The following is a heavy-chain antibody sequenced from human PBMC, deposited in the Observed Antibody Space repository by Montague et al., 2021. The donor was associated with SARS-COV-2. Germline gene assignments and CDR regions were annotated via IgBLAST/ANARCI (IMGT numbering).Heavy chain of an antibody. V-gene: IGHV3-30*04. J-gene: IGHJ4*02. CDR2: ISYDGSNK. CDR1: GFTLSSYA. CDR3: LRATYFDY. D-gene: IGHD1-26*01. Sequence: SLRLSCAASGFTLSSYAMHWVRQAPGKGLEWVAVISYDGSNKYYADSVKGRFTISRDNSKNTLYLQMNSLRAEDTAVYYCLRATYFDYWGQGTLVTVSS.